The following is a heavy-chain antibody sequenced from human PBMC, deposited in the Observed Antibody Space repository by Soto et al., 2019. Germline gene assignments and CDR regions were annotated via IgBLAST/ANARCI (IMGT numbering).Heavy chain of an antibody. CDR2: ISAYNGNT. CDR1: GYTFTSYG. Sequence: ASVKVSCKASGYTFTSYGISWVRQAPGQGLEWMGWISAYNGNTNYAQKLQGRVTMTTDTSTGTAYMELRSLRSDDTAVDYCARPLRYFDWLFNDAFDIWGQGTMVTVSS. V-gene: IGHV1-18*01. D-gene: IGHD3-9*01. CDR3: ARPLRYFDWLFNDAFDI. J-gene: IGHJ3*02.